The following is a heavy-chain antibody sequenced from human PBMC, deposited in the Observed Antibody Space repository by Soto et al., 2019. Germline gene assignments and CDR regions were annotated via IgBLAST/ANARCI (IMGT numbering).Heavy chain of an antibody. Sequence: QVQLVQSGAEVKKPGSSVKVSCKASGGTFSSYAISWVRQAPGQGLEWMGGIIPIFGTANYAQKFQGRVTITADESTSTAYMELSSLRSEDTAVYYCARDIMRELIRPPNDILTGYGSFDIWGQGTMVTVSS. CDR3: ARDIMRELIRPPNDILTGYGSFDI. V-gene: IGHV1-69*01. J-gene: IGHJ3*02. CDR2: IIPIFGTA. CDR1: GGTFSSYA. D-gene: IGHD3-9*01.